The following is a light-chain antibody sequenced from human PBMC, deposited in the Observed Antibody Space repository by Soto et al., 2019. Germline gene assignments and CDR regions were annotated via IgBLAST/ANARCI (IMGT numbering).Light chain of an antibody. CDR2: EVT. CDR1: SSDIGSHNF. CDR3: CSYAGTTTWV. Sequence: QSVLTQPASVSGSPGQSITISCTGTSSDIGSHNFVSWYQQRPVKAPKLMIFEVTKRPSGVSNRFSASKSGNTASLTISGVQAEDEADYYCCSYAGTTTWVFGGGTKVTVL. J-gene: IGLJ3*02. V-gene: IGLV2-23*02.